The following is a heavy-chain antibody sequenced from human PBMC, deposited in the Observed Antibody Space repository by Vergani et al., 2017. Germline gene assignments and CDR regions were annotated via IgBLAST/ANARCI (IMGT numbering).Heavy chain of an antibody. V-gene: IGHV5-51*01. CDR2: IYPADSDT. J-gene: IGHJ4*02. D-gene: IGHD1-1*01. CDR3: ARHTTYTDS. CDR1: EYSFGNSW. Sequence: EVELVQSGPEMRKPGESLKISCKGSEYSFGNSWIGWVRQMPGKGLEWMGIIYPADSDTRYSPSFQGQVTISADKSISTAFLQWDSLKASDTALYYGARHTTYTDSRGQGTLVTVSS.